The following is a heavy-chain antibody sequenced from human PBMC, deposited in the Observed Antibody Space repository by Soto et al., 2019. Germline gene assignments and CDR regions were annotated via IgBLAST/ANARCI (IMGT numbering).Heavy chain of an antibody. J-gene: IGHJ6*02. CDR3: AKVPVSSSRWFYGMDV. V-gene: IGHV3-23*01. CDR2: ISGSGGST. Sequence: GGSLRLSCAASGFAFSSCAVSWVRQAPGTGLEWVSAISGSGGSTYYADSVKGRFTISRDNSKNTLYLQMNSLRAEDTAVYYCAKVPVSSSRWFYGMDVWGQGTTVTVSS. CDR1: GFAFSSCA. D-gene: IGHD6-13*01.